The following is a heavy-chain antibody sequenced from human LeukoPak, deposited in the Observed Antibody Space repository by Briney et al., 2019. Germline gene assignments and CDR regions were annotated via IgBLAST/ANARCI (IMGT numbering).Heavy chain of an antibody. Sequence: ASVKVSCKASGYTFTSYDINWVRQATGQGLEWMGWMNPNSGNTGYAQKFQGRVTITRNTSISTAYMELSSLRSEDTAVYYCARVPSRKRGYSYVFGGSTYYFDYWGQGTLVTVSS. CDR2: MNPNSGNT. J-gene: IGHJ4*02. CDR1: GYTFTSYD. V-gene: IGHV1-8*03. CDR3: ARVPSRKRGYSYVFGGSTYYFDY. D-gene: IGHD5-18*01.